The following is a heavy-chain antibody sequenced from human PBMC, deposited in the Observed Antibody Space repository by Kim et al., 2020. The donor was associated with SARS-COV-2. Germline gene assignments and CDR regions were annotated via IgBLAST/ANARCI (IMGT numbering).Heavy chain of an antibody. J-gene: IGHJ5*02. CDR1: GGSISSYY. V-gene: IGHV4-59*13. Sequence: SETLSLTCTVSGGSISSYYWSWIRQPPGKGLEWIGYIYYSGSTNYNPSLKSRVTISVDTSKNQFSLKLSSVTAADTAVYYCARATDDYVWGSYRRNWFDP. CDR2: IYYSGST. D-gene: IGHD3-16*02. CDR3: ARATDDYVWGSYRRNWFDP.